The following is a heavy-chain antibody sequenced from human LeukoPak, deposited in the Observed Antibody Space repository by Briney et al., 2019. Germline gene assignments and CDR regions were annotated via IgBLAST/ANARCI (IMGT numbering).Heavy chain of an antibody. CDR3: AREGDWDSSGYYGVDY. CDR1: GYTFTSYD. J-gene: IGHJ4*02. V-gene: IGHV1-8*01. D-gene: IGHD3-22*01. CDR2: MNPNSGNT. Sequence: ASVKVSCKASGYTFTSYDINWVRQATGQGLEWMGWMNPNSGNTGYAQKFQGRVTMTRNTSISTAYMELSSLRSEDTAVYYCAREGDWDSSGYYGVDYWGQGTLVTVSS.